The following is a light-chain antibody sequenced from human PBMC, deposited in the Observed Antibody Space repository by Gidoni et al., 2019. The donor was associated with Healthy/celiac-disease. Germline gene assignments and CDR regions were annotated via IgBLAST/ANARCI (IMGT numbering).Light chain of an antibody. CDR3: SSYTSSSTFYV. CDR2: DVS. J-gene: IGLJ1*01. V-gene: IGLV2-14*01. Sequence: QSALTQPAPVSGSPGQSITISCTGTSSDVGGYTYVSWYQQHPGKAPKLMIYDVSNRPSGVSNRFSGSKSGNTASLTISGLQAEDEADYYCSSYTSSSTFYVFGTGTKVTVL. CDR1: SSDVGGYTY.